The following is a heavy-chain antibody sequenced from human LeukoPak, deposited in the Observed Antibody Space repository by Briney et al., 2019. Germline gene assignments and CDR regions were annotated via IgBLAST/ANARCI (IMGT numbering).Heavy chain of an antibody. V-gene: IGHV3-23*01. CDR3: AKGGTTSCYGLCWFDP. CDR1: GFTFSSYP. CDR2: ISGSGGST. D-gene: IGHD2-2*01. Sequence: GGSLRLSCAASGFTFSSYPMSWVRQAPGKGLEWVSSISGSGGSTYYADSVKGRFTISRDNSKNTLYLQMNSLRAEVTAVYYCAKGGTTSCYGLCWFDPWGQGTLVTVSS. J-gene: IGHJ5*02.